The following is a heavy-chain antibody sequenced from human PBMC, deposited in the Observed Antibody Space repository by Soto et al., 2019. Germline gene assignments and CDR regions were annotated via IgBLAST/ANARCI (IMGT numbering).Heavy chain of an antibody. J-gene: IGHJ6*02. Sequence: GASVWVSCKASGFTFTSSAVQWVRQARGQRLEWIGWIVVGSGNTNYAQKFQERVTITRDMSTSTAYMELSSLRSEDTAVYYCAADREYDFWSGYYYNGMDVCCQATTVTLS. CDR3: AADREYDFWSGYYYNGMDV. CDR2: IVVGSGNT. D-gene: IGHD3-3*01. V-gene: IGHV1-58*01. CDR1: GFTFTSSA.